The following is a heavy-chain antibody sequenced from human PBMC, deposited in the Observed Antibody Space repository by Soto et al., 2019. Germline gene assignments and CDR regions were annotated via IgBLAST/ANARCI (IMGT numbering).Heavy chain of an antibody. V-gene: IGHV4-61*01. Sequence: PSETLSLTCTVSGGSVSSGSYYWSWIRQPPGKGLEWIGYIYYSGSTNYNPSLKSRVTISVDTSKNQFSLKLSSVTAADTAVYYCARVVYSYGYGDYWGQGTLVTVS. D-gene: IGHD5-18*01. CDR1: GGSVSSGSYY. CDR3: ARVVYSYGYGDY. CDR2: IYYSGST. J-gene: IGHJ4*02.